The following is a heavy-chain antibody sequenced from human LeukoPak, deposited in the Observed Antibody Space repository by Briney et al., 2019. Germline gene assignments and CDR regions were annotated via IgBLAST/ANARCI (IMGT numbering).Heavy chain of an antibody. CDR3: ATMFSIGWESPDY. V-gene: IGHV4-59*01. J-gene: IGHJ4*02. Sequence: PSETLSLTCTVSGGSISSYYWSWIRQPPGKGLGWIGYIYYSGSTNYNPSLKSRVTISVDTSKNQFSLKLSSVTAADTAVYNCATMFSIGWESPDYWGQGTLVTVSS. CDR2: IYYSGST. D-gene: IGHD6-19*01. CDR1: GGSISSYY.